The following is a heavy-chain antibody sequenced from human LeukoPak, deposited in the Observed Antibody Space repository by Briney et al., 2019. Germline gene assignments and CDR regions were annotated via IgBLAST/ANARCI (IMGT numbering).Heavy chain of an antibody. CDR1: GGSVSSGSYY. J-gene: IGHJ4*02. CDR3: ARASRVEMATIGLDY. D-gene: IGHD5-24*01. V-gene: IGHV4-61*01. Sequence: PSETLSLTCTVSGGSVSSGSYYWSWIRQPPGQGLEWIGYIYYSGSTNYNPSLKSRVTISVDTSKNQFSLKLSSVTAADTAVYYCARASRVEMATIGLDYWGQGTLVTVSS. CDR2: IYYSGST.